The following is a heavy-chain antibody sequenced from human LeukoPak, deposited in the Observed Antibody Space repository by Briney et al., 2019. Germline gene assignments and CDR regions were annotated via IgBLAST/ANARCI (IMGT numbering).Heavy chain of an antibody. J-gene: IGHJ6*02. CDR1: GFTVSSNY. Sequence: GGSLRLSCAASGFTVSSNYMSWVRQAPGKGLEWVSVIYSGGSTYYADSVKGRFTISRDNSKNTLYLQMNSLRAEDTAVYYCARDKAMVRGVIYYYGMDVWGQGTTVTVSS. CDR2: IYSGGST. CDR3: ARDKAMVRGVIYYYGMDV. V-gene: IGHV3-66*01. D-gene: IGHD3-10*01.